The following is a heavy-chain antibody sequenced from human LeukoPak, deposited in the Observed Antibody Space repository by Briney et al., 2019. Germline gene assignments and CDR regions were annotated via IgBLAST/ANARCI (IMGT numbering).Heavy chain of an antibody. CDR2: ISSSGSTI. CDR1: GFTFSDYY. J-gene: IGHJ4*02. D-gene: IGHD3-22*01. CDR3: AREPYYDSSGYCLDY. V-gene: IGHV3-11*01. Sequence: GGSLRLSCAASGFTFSDYYMSWIRQAPGKGLEWVSYISSSGSTIYYADSVKGRFTISRDNAKNSLYLQMNSLRAEDTAVYYCAREPYYDSSGYCLDYWGQGTLVTVSS.